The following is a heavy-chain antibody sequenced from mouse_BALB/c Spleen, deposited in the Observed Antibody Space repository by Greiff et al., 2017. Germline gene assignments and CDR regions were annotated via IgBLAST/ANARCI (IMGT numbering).Heavy chain of an antibody. Sequence: EVKLQESGPGLVKPSQSLSLTCSVTGYSITSGYYWNWIRQFTGNKLEWMGYISYDGSNNYNPSLKNRISITRDTSKNQFFLKLNSVTTEDTATYYCETRLRGAVGYWGRGTTLTVS. D-gene: IGHD1-2*01. CDR3: ETRLRGAVGY. V-gene: IGHV3-6*02. CDR2: ISYDGSN. J-gene: IGHJ4*01. CDR1: GYSITSGYY.